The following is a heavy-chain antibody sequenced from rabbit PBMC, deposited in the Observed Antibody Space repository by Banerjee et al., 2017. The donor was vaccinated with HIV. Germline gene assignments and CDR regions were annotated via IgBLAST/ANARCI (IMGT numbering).Heavy chain of an antibody. CDR1: GFSFSSSYW. V-gene: IGHV1S45*01. CDR2: IGTGSGIP. J-gene: IGHJ6*01. CDR3: ASMVNSGDGMDL. D-gene: IGHD1-1*01. Sequence: QEQLEESGGDLVKPEGSLTITCTASGFSFSSSYWICWVRQAPGKGLEWIGCIGTGSGIPYSASWAKGRFPISKTSSTTLTLQMTSLTAADTAPYFCASMVNSGDGMDLWAPGTLVPVS.